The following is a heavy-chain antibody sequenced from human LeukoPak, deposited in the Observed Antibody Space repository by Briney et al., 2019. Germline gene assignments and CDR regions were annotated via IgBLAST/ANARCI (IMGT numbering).Heavy chain of an antibody. V-gene: IGHV1-69*17. CDR2: SIPIFGIA. CDR1: GGPFSSYA. Sequence: SVQVSCQASGGPFSSYAISRVRQAPGRRREWLGGSIPIFGIANYAQKFRRRVTITADKSTSTAYMELRSLRSEAAAVYYCARMTAEGYFDYWGQGTLVTVSS. CDR3: ARMTAEGYFDY. J-gene: IGHJ4*02.